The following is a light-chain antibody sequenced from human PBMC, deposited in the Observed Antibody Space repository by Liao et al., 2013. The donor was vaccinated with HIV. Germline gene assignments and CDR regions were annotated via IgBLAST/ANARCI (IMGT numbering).Light chain of an antibody. CDR2: QDT. Sequence: SYELTQPPSLSVSPGQTATITCYGDKLGDKFTTWYQQRPGQSPVLVIHQDTKRPSGIPERFSGSNSGNTATLSISGAEAMDEADYYCQAWDRNTAIFGGGTKLTVL. CDR1: KLGDKF. CDR3: QAWDRNTAI. J-gene: IGLJ2*01. V-gene: IGLV3-1*01.